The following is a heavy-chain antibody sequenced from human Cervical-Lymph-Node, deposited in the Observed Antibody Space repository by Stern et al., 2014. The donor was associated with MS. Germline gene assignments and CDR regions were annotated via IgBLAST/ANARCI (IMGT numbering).Heavy chain of an antibody. V-gene: IGHV3-30*18. J-gene: IGHJ4*02. Sequence: VQLVESGGGVVQPGRSLRLSCVASGFSFSSYGMHWVRQAPGKGLEWGAVTSYDGSNAHYADSLKGRFTISRDNSKNTLYLQLNSLRAEDTAVYYCAKDRGLIVVVTYSLDSWGQGTLVTVSS. CDR1: GFSFSSYG. D-gene: IGHD3-22*01. CDR3: AKDRGLIVVVTYSLDS. CDR2: TSYDGSNA.